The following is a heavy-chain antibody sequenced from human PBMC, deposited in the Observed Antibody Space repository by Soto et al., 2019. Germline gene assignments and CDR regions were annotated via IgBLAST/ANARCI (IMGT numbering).Heavy chain of an antibody. CDR3: VSIGTQTLPEWFDP. CDR1: GASISSFY. J-gene: IGHJ5*02. Sequence: PGETLSLTCAVSGASISSFYWSWIRKSAGKGLEWIGRIYATGTTDYNPSLKNRVMMSVDTSKKQFSLKLRSVTAADTDLYYCVSIGTQTLPEWFDPWGQAISVTVSS. CDR2: IYATGTT. D-gene: IGHD3-3*02. V-gene: IGHV4-4*07.